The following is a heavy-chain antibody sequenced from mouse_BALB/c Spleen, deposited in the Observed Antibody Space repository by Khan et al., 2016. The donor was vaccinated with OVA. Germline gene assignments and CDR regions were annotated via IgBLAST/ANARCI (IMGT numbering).Heavy chain of an antibody. CDR2: INTYTGEP. CDR3: ARSNGNYWFAY. J-gene: IGHJ3*01. Sequence: QIQLVLSGPELKKPGETVKISCKASGYTFTNYGMNWVKQAPGKGLQWMGWINTYTGEPTSADDFKGRFAFSLETSASTAYLQINNLKNEDTATYFCARSNGNYWFAYWGQGTLVTVSA. CDR1: GYTFTNYG. V-gene: IGHV9-3-1*01. D-gene: IGHD2-1*01.